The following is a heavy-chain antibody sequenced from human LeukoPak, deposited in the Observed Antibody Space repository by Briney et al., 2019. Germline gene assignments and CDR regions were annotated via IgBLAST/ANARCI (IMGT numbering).Heavy chain of an antibody. V-gene: IGHV4-34*01. CDR2: INHSGST. CDR1: GGSISTYY. Sequence: PSETLSLTCTASGGSISTYYWSWIRQPPGKGLEWIGEINHSGSTNYNASLKSRVTISVDTSKNQFSLMLTSVTAADTAVYYCARALDSSGYNDAFDIWGQGTMVTVSS. D-gene: IGHD3-22*01. J-gene: IGHJ3*02. CDR3: ARALDSSGYNDAFDI.